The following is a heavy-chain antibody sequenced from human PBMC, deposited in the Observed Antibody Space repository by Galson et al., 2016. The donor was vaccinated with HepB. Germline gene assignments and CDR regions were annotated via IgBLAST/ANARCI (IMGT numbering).Heavy chain of an antibody. CDR1: GFSSSSYG. D-gene: IGHD6-19*01. V-gene: IGHV3-33*01. Sequence: SLRLSCAASGFSSSSYGMHWVRRAPGKGLEWVALIWNDGSYKNYADSVKGRFTISRDNSKNTLYLQLNSLRAEDTAVYYCAREGAQMAVAGTAVDYWGQGTLVTVSS. CDR2: IWNDGSYK. CDR3: AREGAQMAVAGTAVDY. J-gene: IGHJ4*02.